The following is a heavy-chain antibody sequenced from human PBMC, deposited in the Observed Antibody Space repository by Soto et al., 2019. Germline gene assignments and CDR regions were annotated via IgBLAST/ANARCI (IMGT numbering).Heavy chain of an antibody. CDR2: IYHSGST. J-gene: IGHJ4*02. V-gene: IGHV4-38-2*02. CDR3: ARDFEESLNYYDSSGYYLYYFDY. D-gene: IGHD3-22*01. Sequence: SETLSLTCAVSGYSISSGYYWGWIRQPPGKGLEWIGSIYHSGSTYYNPSLKSRVTISVDTSKNQFSLKLSSVTAADTAVYYYARDFEESLNYYDSSGYYLYYFDYWGQGTLVTVSS. CDR1: GYSISSGYY.